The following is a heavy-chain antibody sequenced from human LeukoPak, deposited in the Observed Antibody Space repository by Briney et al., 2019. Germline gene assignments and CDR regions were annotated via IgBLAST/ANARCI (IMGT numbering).Heavy chain of an antibody. D-gene: IGHD3-10*01. CDR3: ARAVYYSNYLGY. Sequence: GGSLRLSCAASGFTFSNYWMHWVRQAPGKGLVWVSRINSDGSSTNYADFVKGRFTISRDNAKNTLYLQMNSLRAEDTAMYHCARAVYYSNYLGYWGQGTLVTVSS. V-gene: IGHV3-74*01. CDR1: GFTFSNYW. J-gene: IGHJ4*01. CDR2: INSDGSST.